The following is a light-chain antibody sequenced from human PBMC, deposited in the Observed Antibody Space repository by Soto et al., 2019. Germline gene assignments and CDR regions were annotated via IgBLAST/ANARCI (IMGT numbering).Light chain of an antibody. CDR2: EVN. CDR1: SSDIGNYNY. Sequence: LTQPASVSGSPCQSITISCTGTSSDIGNYNYVSWYQQHPGKAPKLMIYEVNNRPSGVSNRFSGSKSGNTASLTISGLEAEDQPDYYCSSSTSSTTLVFATGTKVTVL. CDR3: SSSTSSTTLV. J-gene: IGLJ1*01. V-gene: IGLV2-14*01.